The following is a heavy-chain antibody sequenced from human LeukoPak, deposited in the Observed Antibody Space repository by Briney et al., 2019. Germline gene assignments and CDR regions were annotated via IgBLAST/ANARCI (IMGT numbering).Heavy chain of an antibody. D-gene: IGHD4-17*01. J-gene: IGHJ6*02. CDR3: ARDRGYDYGDYSHGMDV. CDR2: INPNSGGT. V-gene: IGHV1-2*06. CDR1: GYTFTGYY. Sequence: ASVTVSCKASGYTFTGYYMHWVRQAPGQGLEWMGRINPNSGGTNYAQKFQGRVTMTRDTSVSTAYMELSRLRSDDTAVYYCARDRGYDYGDYSHGMDVWGQGTTVTVSS.